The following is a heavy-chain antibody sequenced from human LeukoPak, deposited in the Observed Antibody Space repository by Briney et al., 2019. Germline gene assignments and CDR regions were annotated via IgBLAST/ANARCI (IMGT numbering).Heavy chain of an antibody. CDR1: GFTFSSYA. CDR3: AKYTYYYDSSGPEDY. Sequence: PGGSLRLSSAASGFTFSSYAMSWVRQAPGKGLEWVSAISGSGGSTYYADSVKGRFTISRDNSKNTLYLQMNSLRAEDTAVYYCAKYTYYYDSSGPEDYWGQGTLVTVSS. J-gene: IGHJ4*02. D-gene: IGHD3-22*01. CDR2: ISGSGGST. V-gene: IGHV3-23*01.